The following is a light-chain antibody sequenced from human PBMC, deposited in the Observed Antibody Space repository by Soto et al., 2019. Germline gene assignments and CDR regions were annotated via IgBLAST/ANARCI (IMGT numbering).Light chain of an antibody. V-gene: IGKV3-15*01. CDR3: QQYDNWPWT. CDR1: QSVSIK. CDR2: DTS. Sequence: EIMMTQSPDTLSVSPGERATLSCRASQSVSIKLAWYQQKLGQAPRLLIYDTSTRATGVPTRFSGSGSGTDLTITISSLQSEDFEVYYCQQYDNWPWTFGQGTKVDIK. J-gene: IGKJ1*01.